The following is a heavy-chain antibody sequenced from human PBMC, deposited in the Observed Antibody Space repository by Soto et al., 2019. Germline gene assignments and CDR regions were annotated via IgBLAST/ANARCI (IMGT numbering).Heavy chain of an antibody. CDR1: GFTFSSYW. D-gene: IGHD2-15*01. J-gene: IGHJ5*02. CDR3: ARVRRYCSGGSCYNWFDP. V-gene: IGHV3-74*01. Sequence: GGSLRLSCAASGFTFSSYWMHWVRQAPGKGLVWVSRINSDGSSTSYADSVKGRFTISRDNAKNTLYLQMNSLRAEDTAVYYCARVRRYCSGGSCYNWFDPWGQGTQVTVSS. CDR2: INSDGSST.